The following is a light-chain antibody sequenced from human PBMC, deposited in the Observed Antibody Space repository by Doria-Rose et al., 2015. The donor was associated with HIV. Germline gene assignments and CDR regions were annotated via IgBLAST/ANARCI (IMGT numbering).Light chain of an antibody. CDR3: QQSYSTPLT. CDR2: AAS. CDR1: QSTGSL. V-gene: IGKV1-39*01. J-gene: IGKJ4*01. Sequence: DIRLTQPPSSLSASVGDRVTITCRASQSTGSLFNWCQQKPGKAPKLLIYAASSLQNGVSSRFSGSGSGTDFTLTISSLQPEDFATYFCQQSYSTPLTFGGGTKVEIK.